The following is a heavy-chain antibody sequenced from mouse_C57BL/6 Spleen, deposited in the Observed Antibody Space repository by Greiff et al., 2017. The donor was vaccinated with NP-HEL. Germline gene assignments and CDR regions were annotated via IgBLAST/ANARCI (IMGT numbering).Heavy chain of an antibody. CDR1: GFTFSDYG. J-gene: IGHJ1*03. CDR3: ARAGYYLHWYFDV. D-gene: IGHD2-3*01. V-gene: IGHV5-17*01. Sequence: EVQLMESGGGLVKPGGSLKLSCAASGFTFSDYGMHWVRQAPEKGLEWVAYISSGSSTIYYADTVKGRFTISRDNAKNTLFLQMTSLRSEDTAMYYCARAGYYLHWYFDVWGTGTTVTVSS. CDR2: ISSGSSTI.